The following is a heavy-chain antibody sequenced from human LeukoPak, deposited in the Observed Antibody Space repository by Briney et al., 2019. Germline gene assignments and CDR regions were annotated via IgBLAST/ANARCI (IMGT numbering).Heavy chain of an antibody. V-gene: IGHV4-59*01. CDR3: ARLYSSSLGRVFDY. CDR2: IYYSGST. J-gene: IGHJ4*02. Sequence: SETLSLTCTVSGGSISSYYWSWIRQPPGKGLEWIGYIYYSGSTNYNPSLKSRITISVDTSKNQFSLKLSSVTAADTAVYYCARLYSSSLGRVFDYWGQGTLVTVSS. D-gene: IGHD6-13*01. CDR1: GGSISSYY.